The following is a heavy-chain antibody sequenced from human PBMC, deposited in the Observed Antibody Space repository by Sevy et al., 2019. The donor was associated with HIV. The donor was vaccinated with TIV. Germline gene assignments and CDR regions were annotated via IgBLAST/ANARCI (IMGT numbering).Heavy chain of an antibody. CDR3: ATTKDYYDSSVHPFDD. J-gene: IGHJ4*02. V-gene: IGHV1-24*01. CDR2: FDPEDSET. CDR1: GYTLTEFS. D-gene: IGHD3-22*01. Sequence: ASVKVSCKVSGYTLTEFSMHWVRQAPGKGLEWMGTFDPEDSETIYAQKFQGRVTMTEDTSTDTASMELSSLRSEDTAAYYCATTKDYYDSSVHPFDDWGQGTLVTVSS.